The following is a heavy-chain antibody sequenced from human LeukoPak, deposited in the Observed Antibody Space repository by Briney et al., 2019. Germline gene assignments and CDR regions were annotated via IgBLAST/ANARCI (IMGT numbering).Heavy chain of an antibody. CDR2: ISWNSGSI. D-gene: IGHD6-19*01. J-gene: IGHJ4*02. CDR1: GFTFDDYA. Sequence: GGSLRLSCAASGFTFDDYAMHWVRQAPGKGLEWVSGISWNSGSIGYADSVKGRFTISRDNAKNSLYLQMNSLRAEDTAVYYCAKSAGIAVAGTFDYWGQGTLVTVSS. CDR3: AKSAGIAVAGTFDY. V-gene: IGHV3-9*01.